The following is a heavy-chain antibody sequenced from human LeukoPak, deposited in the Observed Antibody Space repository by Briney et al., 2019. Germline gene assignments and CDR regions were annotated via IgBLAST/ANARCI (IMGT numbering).Heavy chain of an antibody. CDR2: VYHDGTT. Sequence: PSETLSLTCVVSGYSIRSASFWGWVRQSPGKGLEWIGYVYHDGTTSYNPSLKSRVSMSLDTSKNHFSLDLSSVTASDTALYYCARLLQSLIVEWGQGTLVTVSS. V-gene: IGHV4-38-2*01. D-gene: IGHD2-15*01. J-gene: IGHJ4*02. CDR3: ARLLQSLIVE. CDR1: GYSIRSASF.